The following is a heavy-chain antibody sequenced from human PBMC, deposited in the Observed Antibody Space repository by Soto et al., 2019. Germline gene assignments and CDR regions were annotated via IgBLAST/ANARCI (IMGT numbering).Heavy chain of an antibody. D-gene: IGHD3-22*01. CDR2: IIPIFGTA. CDR3: ARAHCYYDDSRGYYSTLPCYFDY. CDR1: GGTFSSYA. V-gene: IGHV1-69*13. Sequence: AASVKVSCKASGGTFSSYAISWVRPAPGQGREWMGGIIPIFGTANYAQKFQGRVTITADESTSTAYMELSSLRSEDTAVYYCARAHCYYDDSRGYYSTLPCYFDYWGQGTLVTVSS. J-gene: IGHJ4*02.